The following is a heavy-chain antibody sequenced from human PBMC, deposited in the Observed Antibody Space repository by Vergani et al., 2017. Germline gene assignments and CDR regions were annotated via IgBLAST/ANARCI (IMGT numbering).Heavy chain of an antibody. V-gene: IGHV1-58*01. CDR2: IVVGSGNT. Sequence: QMQLVQSGPEVKKPGTSVKVSCKASGFTFTSSAVQWVRQARGQRLEWIGWIVVGSGNTNYAQKFQERVTITRDMSTSTAYMELSSLRSEDTAVYYCARLGYCSGGSCYGGGYYYYGMDVWGQGP. CDR3: ARLGYCSGGSCYGGGYYYYGMDV. J-gene: IGHJ6*02. CDR1: GFTFTSSA. D-gene: IGHD2-15*01.